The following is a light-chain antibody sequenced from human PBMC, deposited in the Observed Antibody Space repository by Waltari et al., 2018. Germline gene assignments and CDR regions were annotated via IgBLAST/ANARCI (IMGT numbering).Light chain of an antibody. CDR3: QQYYTTPPT. Sequence: DIVMTQSPDSLAVSLGERATINCKSSQSVLYRSNNKNCLAWDQQKPGQSPKLLMYWTATRESGVPDRFSGGGSGTDFTLTISSLQAEDVAVYYCQQYYTTPPTFGGGTKVEIK. CDR2: WTA. CDR1: QSVLYRSNNKNC. J-gene: IGKJ4*01. V-gene: IGKV4-1*01.